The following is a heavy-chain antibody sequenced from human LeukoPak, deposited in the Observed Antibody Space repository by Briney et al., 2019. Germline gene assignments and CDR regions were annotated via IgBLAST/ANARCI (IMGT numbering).Heavy chain of an antibody. CDR3: ARDFSSSSSVYYYYYMDV. CDR2: IYHSGST. J-gene: IGHJ6*03. D-gene: IGHD6-6*01. CDR1: GYSISSGYY. V-gene: IGHV4-38-2*02. Sequence: PSETLSLTCTVSGYSISSGYYWGWIRPPPGKGLEWIGSIYHSGSTYYNPSLKSRVTMSVDTSKNQFSLRLSSVTAADTAVYYCARDFSSSSSVYYYYYMDVWGKGTTVTVSS.